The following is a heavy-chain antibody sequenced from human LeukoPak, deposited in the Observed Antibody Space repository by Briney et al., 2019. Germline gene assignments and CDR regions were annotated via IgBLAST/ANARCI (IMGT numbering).Heavy chain of an antibody. J-gene: IGHJ4*02. CDR3: VRGCWPLDF. Sequence: QPGGSLRLSCAVSGFTFSDRWMSWVRQTPGKGLEWVATIKEDGSEKYYVDSVKGRFTISRDNAKNSLSLEMNRLRAEDTAVYYCVRGCWPLDFWGQGTLVTVSS. CDR1: GFTFSDRW. CDR2: IKEDGSEK. V-gene: IGHV3-7*01.